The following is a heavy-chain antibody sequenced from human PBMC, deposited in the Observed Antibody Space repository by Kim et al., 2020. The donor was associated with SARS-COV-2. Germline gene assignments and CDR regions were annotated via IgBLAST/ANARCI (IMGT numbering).Heavy chain of an antibody. D-gene: IGHD2-2*01. CDR1: GFTFSSYA. CDR2: ISGSGGST. J-gene: IGHJ4*02. V-gene: IGHV3-23*01. Sequence: GGSLRLSCAASGFTFSSYAMSWVRQAPGKGLEWVSAISGSGGSTYYADSVKGRFTISRDNSKNTLYLQMNSLRAEDTAVYYCAKGDCSSTSCSSPFDYWGQGTLVTVSS. CDR3: AKGDCSSTSCSSPFDY.